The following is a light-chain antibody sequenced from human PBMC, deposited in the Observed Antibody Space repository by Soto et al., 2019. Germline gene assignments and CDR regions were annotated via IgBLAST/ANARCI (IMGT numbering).Light chain of an antibody. CDR3: SSYTSSSTLVV. J-gene: IGLJ2*01. Sequence: QSALTQPASVSGSPGQSITISCTGTSSDVGGYNYVSWHQQHPGKAPKLMIYDVSNRPSGVSNRFSGSKSGNTASLTISGLQAEDEADYYCSSYTSSSTLVVFGGGTKHTVL. CDR1: SSDVGGYNY. V-gene: IGLV2-14*01. CDR2: DVS.